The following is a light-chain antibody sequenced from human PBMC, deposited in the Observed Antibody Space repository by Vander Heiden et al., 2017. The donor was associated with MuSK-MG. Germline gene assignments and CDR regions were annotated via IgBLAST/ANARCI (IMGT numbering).Light chain of an antibody. Sequence: DIQMTQSPSSLSASVGDRVTITCRASQSISTYLNWYQQKPGKAPKLLIYTTSSLRSGVPSRFSGGGSGTDFTLTISSLQPEDFATYYCHQSDSPPQTFGQGTKVEIK. V-gene: IGKV1-39*01. J-gene: IGKJ1*01. CDR1: QSISTY. CDR3: HQSDSPPQT. CDR2: TTS.